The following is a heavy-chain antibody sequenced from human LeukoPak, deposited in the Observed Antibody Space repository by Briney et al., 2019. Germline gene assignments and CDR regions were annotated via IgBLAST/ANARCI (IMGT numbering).Heavy chain of an antibody. D-gene: IGHD2-21*02. CDR3: ARDPRYCGGDCYTFDY. CDR1: AFTFSSYW. J-gene: IGHJ4*02. V-gene: IGHV3-7*01. CDR2: IKQDGSEK. Sequence: GGSLRLSCTASAFTFSSYWMTWVRQAPGKGLEWVANIKQDGSEKYYVASVKGRFTISRDNAKNTLYLQMNSLRAEDTAVYYCARDPRYCGGDCYTFDYWGQGTLVTVSS.